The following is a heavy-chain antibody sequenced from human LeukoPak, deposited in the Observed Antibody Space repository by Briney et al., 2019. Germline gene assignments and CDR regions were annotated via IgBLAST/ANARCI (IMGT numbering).Heavy chain of an antibody. CDR3: ARDSNYDYVWGSYRPRALDP. Sequence: ASVKVSCKASGYTFTSYGISWVRQAPGQGLEWMGWISAYNCNTNYAQKLQGRVTMTTDTSTSTAYMELWSLRSDDTAVYYCARDSNYDYVWGSYRPRALDPWGQGTLVTVSS. V-gene: IGHV1-18*04. CDR1: GYTFTSYG. D-gene: IGHD3-16*02. J-gene: IGHJ5*02. CDR2: ISAYNCNT.